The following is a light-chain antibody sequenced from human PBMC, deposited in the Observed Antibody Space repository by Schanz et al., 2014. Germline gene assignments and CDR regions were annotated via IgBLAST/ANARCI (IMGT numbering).Light chain of an antibody. CDR3: SSYALSTTFVI. J-gene: IGLJ2*01. Sequence: QSVLTQPPSASGTPGQRVTISCSGSSSNIGSNTVNWYQQLPGMAPKLLIYFNNQRPSGVPDRFSGSKSGTSASLAISGLQSEDEADYSCSSYALSTTFVIFGGGTKLTVL. CDR2: FNN. V-gene: IGLV1-44*01. CDR1: SSNIGSNT.